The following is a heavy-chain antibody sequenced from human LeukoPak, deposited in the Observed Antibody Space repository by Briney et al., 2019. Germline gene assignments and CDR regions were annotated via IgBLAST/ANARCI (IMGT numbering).Heavy chain of an antibody. CDR2: INPNSGGT. Sequence: ASVKVSCKASGYTFIDYYVHWVRQAPGQGLEWMGWINPNSGGTNYAQKFQGRVTMSRDTSTSAAYMELSRLRSDDTAVYYCARAAVVTGSTETFDPWGQGTLVTVSS. V-gene: IGHV1-2*02. J-gene: IGHJ5*02. CDR3: ARAAVVTGSTETFDP. D-gene: IGHD2-8*02. CDR1: GYTFIDYY.